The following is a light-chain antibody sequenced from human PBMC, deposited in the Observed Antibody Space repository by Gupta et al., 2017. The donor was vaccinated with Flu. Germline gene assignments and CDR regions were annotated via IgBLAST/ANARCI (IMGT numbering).Light chain of an antibody. CDR1: QSVTSN. CDR2: GTS. Sequence: GEMGTPAGRASQSVTSNLTWYQQQPCQAPRLLIYGTSSRAAGIPDRVSGSGSGTDVTLTISRREPEDFAVYYWQQYGSSPRTLGQGPKVEIK. V-gene: IGKV3-20*01. J-gene: IGKJ1*01. CDR3: QQYGSSPRT.